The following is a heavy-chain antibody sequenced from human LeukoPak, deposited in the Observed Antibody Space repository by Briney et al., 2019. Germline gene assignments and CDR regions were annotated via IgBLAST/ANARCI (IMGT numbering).Heavy chain of an antibody. Sequence: ASVKVFCKASGYTFTGYYMHWVRQAPGQGLEWMGWINPNSGGTNYAQKFQGRVTMTRDTSISTAYMELSRLRSDDTAVYYCARVVAVADHFDYWGQGTLVTVSS. CDR1: GYTFTGYY. CDR3: ARVVAVADHFDY. V-gene: IGHV1-2*02. D-gene: IGHD6-19*01. CDR2: INPNSGGT. J-gene: IGHJ4*02.